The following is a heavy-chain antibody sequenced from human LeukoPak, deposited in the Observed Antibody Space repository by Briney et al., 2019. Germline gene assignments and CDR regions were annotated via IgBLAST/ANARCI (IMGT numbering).Heavy chain of an antibody. J-gene: IGHJ3*02. CDR2: IYPGDSDA. CDR3: ARRGWGFGEPKRDHDTFDI. CDR1: GYSFPNYW. Sequence: GESLKISCKGSGYSFPNYWLAWVRQMPGQGLEWMAIIYPGDSDARYSPSFQGQVTISVDKSISTTYLRWSSLKASDTAMYYCARRGWGFGEPKRDHDTFDIWGQGTMVTVSS. D-gene: IGHD3-10*01. V-gene: IGHV5-51*01.